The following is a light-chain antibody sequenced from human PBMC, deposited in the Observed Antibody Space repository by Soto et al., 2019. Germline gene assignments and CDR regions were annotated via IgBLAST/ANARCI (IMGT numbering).Light chain of an antibody. J-gene: IGLJ1*01. CDR3: CSYTATTTYV. Sequence: QSVLTQPASVSGSPGQSISISCTGTGNDVGGYTFVSWYQQHPDKVPKLVIFDVNRRPSGVSERFSGSKSFNAASLTISGLQAEDEADYYCCSYTATTTYVFGTGTKVTVL. CDR1: GNDVGGYTF. V-gene: IGLV2-14*03. CDR2: DVN.